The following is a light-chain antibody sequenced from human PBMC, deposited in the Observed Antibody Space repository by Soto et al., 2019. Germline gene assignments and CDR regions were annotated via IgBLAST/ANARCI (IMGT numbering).Light chain of an antibody. Sequence: DIQMTQSPSTLSASVGDRVTITCRASQSISSWLAWYQQKPGKAPKLLIYDASSLESGVPSRFSGSGSGTAFTLTISSRQPDDFATYYCQQYNSYSLTFGQGTKVEIK. CDR3: QQYNSYSLT. J-gene: IGKJ1*01. CDR2: DAS. CDR1: QSISSW. V-gene: IGKV1-5*01.